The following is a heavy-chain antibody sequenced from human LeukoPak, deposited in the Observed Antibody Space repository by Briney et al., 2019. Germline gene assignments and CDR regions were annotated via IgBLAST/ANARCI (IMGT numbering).Heavy chain of an antibody. V-gene: IGHV3-11*01. Sequence: GESLRLSCAASGFTFSDYYMSWIRQAPGKGLEWVSYISSSGSTIYYADSVKGRFTISRDNSKSTLYIQMNSLRAEDTAVYYCASSVVTPYYFDYWGQGTLVTVSS. D-gene: IGHD4-23*01. CDR2: ISSSGSTI. CDR3: ASSVVTPYYFDY. CDR1: GFTFSDYY. J-gene: IGHJ4*02.